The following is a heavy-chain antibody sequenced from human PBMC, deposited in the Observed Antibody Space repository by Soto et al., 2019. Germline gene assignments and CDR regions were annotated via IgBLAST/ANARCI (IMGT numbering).Heavy chain of an antibody. CDR2: IYSGGYT. D-gene: IGHD3-3*01. CDR1: GFTVSNNY. V-gene: IGHV3-53*01. Sequence: GGSLRLSCAVSGFTVSNNYMSWVRQAPGKGLEGVSVIYSGGYTAYGDSVKAQFTSSRDSAKNSLYLQTNSLRAEDTAVYYCAKYLGVTIFGVVRYYYGMDVWGQGTTVTVSS. CDR3: AKYLGVTIFGVVRYYYGMDV. J-gene: IGHJ6*02.